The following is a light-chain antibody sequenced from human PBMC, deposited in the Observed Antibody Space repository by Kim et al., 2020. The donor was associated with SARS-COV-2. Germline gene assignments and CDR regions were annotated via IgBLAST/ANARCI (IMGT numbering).Light chain of an antibody. Sequence: SIPTSCTGPRTDVGRYIYVSWYQQHPGIVPILMIYDVSHRPAGVSNRFSGSKSGNTASLTISGLRAEDEADYYCSSYTSSTTRVVFGGGTQLTVL. CDR1: RTDVGRYIY. CDR2: DVS. J-gene: IGLJ2*01. CDR3: SSYTSSTTRVV. V-gene: IGLV2-14*03.